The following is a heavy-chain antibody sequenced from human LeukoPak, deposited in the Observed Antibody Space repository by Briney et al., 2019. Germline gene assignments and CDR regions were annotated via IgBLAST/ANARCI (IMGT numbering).Heavy chain of an antibody. J-gene: IGHJ6*03. CDR2: IYTSGST. V-gene: IGHV4-4*07. CDR1: GGSISSYY. Sequence: SETLSLTCTVSGGSISSYYWSWIRQPAGRGLEWIGRIYTSGSTNYNPSLKSRVTMSVDTSKNQFSLKLSSVTAADTAVYYCARTGQRGHSGYDYYYYYYMDVWGKGTTVTVSS. CDR3: ARTGQRGHSGYDYYYYYYMDV. D-gene: IGHD5-12*01.